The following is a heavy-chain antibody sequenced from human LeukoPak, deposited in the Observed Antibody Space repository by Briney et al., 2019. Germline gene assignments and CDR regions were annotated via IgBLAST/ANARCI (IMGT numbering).Heavy chain of an antibody. CDR1: GGPISSGHW. CDR3: SRGRNTLSP. CDR2: IFHSGST. Sequence: PSGTLSLTCAVSGGPISSGHWWTWVRQPPGKTLEWIGEIFHSGSTDYNPSLKSRVTISVDKSKNQFSLKLSFVTAADTAVYYCSRGRNTLSPWGQGSLVTVSS. V-gene: IGHV4-4*02. J-gene: IGHJ5*02.